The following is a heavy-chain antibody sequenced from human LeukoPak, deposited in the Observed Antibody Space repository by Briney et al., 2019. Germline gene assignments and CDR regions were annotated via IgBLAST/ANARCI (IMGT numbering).Heavy chain of an antibody. CDR2: ISAYNGNT. CDR3: VRGSSSWYSYYFDY. J-gene: IGHJ4*02. D-gene: IGHD6-13*01. Sequence: ASVKVSCKASGYTFTSYGISWVRQAPGQGLEWMGWISAYNGNTNYAQKLQGRVTMTTDTSTSTAYMELRSLRSDDTAVYYCVRGSSSWYSYYFDYWGQGTLVTVSS. V-gene: IGHV1-18*01. CDR1: GYTFTSYG.